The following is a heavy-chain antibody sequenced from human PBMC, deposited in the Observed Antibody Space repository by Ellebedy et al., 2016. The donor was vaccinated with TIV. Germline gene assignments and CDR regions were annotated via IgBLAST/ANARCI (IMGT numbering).Heavy chain of an antibody. J-gene: IGHJ6*02. D-gene: IGHD1-26*01. CDR2: INPNSGGT. Sequence: AASVKVSCKASGYTFTGYYMHWVRQAPGQGLEWMGWINPNSGGTNYAQKFQGWVTMTRDTSIGTAYMELSRLRSDDTAVYYCARDGAGAYYYYYGMDVWGQGTTVTVSS. V-gene: IGHV1-2*04. CDR1: GYTFTGYY. CDR3: ARDGAGAYYYYYGMDV.